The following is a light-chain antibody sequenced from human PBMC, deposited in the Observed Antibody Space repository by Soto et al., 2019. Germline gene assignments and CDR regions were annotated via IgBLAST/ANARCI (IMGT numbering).Light chain of an antibody. J-gene: IGKJ1*01. CDR2: GAS. CDR1: DEIYTS. V-gene: IGKV1-5*01. CDR3: QYYTLYSGP. Sequence: DIQLTQSPSSVSASVGDSVTISCRASDEIYTSLAWYHQKPGRAPKLLIYGASNLHTGVSARFRGSGSGSDFSLTISSLQPDDIGIYYCQYYTLYSGPFGQGTRE.